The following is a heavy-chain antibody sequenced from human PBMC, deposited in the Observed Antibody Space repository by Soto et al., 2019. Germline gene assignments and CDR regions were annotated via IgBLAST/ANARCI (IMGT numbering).Heavy chain of an antibody. Sequence: EVQVLESGGGLVQPGGSLRLSCAAFGFTFKSYTMNWVRQAPGKGLEWVSSISGSGGNTYYADSVKGRFTISRDNSKSTLYLKMNSLRVEDTAIYYCAKGGYKYGYYYYGMDVWGQGTTVTVSS. CDR1: GFTFKSYT. J-gene: IGHJ6*02. D-gene: IGHD5-18*01. V-gene: IGHV3-23*01. CDR2: ISGSGGNT. CDR3: AKGGYKYGYYYYGMDV.